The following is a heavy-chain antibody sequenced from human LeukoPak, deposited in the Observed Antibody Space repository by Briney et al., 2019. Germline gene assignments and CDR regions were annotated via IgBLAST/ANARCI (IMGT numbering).Heavy chain of an antibody. CDR3: AREGTTVTSRTHFDY. CDR2: IKQDGSEK. V-gene: IGHV3-7*01. Sequence: GGSPRLSCAASGFTFSSYWMSWVRQAPGKGLEWVANIKQDGSEKYYVDSVKGRFTISRGNAKNSLYLQMNSLRAEDTAVYYCAREGTTVTSRTHFDYWGQGTLVTVSS. CDR1: GFTFSSYW. D-gene: IGHD4-17*01. J-gene: IGHJ4*02.